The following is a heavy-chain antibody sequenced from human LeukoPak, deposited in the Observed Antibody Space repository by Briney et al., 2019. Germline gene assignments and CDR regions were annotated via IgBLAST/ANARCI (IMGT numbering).Heavy chain of an antibody. Sequence: GESLQISCKGSGYSFTSYWIGWVRQMPGKGLEWMGIIYPGDSDTRYSPSFQGQVTISADKSISTAYLQWSSLKASDTAMYYCARLSCSSTSCYVPWFDPWGQGTLVTVSS. D-gene: IGHD2-2*01. CDR3: ARLSCSSTSCYVPWFDP. V-gene: IGHV5-51*01. CDR2: IYPGDSDT. CDR1: GYSFTSYW. J-gene: IGHJ5*02.